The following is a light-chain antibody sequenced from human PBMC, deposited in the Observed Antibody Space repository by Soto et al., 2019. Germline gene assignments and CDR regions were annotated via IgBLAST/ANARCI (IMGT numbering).Light chain of an antibody. CDR2: DVY. J-gene: IGLJ2*01. CDR1: SSDVGGYDY. Sequence: QSALTQPASVSGSPGQSITISCTGTSSDVGGYDYVSWFQQYPDKAPSLMLYDVYRRPSGVSYRFSGSKSGNTASLTISGLQAEDEADYYCSSYTTTSTVVFGGGTKLTVL. V-gene: IGLV2-14*01. CDR3: SSYTTTSTVV.